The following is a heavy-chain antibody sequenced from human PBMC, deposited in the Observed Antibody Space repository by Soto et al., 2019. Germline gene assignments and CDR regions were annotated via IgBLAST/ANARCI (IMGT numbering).Heavy chain of an antibody. CDR2: IYSGGST. D-gene: IGHD6-19*01. J-gene: IGHJ5*02. CDR1: GFTVSSNY. CDR3: AKNSLYSSGWYNWFDP. V-gene: IGHV3-66*01. Sequence: PGGSLRLSCAASGFTVSSNYMSWVRQAPGKGLEWVSVIYSGGSTYYADSVKGRFTISRDNSKNTLYLQMNSLRAEDTAVYYCAKNSLYSSGWYNWFDPWGQGTLVTVSS.